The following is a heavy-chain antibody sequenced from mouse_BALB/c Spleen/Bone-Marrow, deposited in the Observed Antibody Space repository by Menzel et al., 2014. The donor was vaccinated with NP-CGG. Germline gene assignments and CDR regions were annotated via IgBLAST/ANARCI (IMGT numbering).Heavy chain of an antibody. CDR1: GYTFTSYW. Sequence: LQESGSELVRPGASVKLSCKASGYTFTSYWLHWVKQRHGQGLEWIGNVYPGTDNSNYDEKFKGKATLTADKSSSTAYMQLSSLTSVDSAVYFWARTYYPYFDYWGQGTTLTVSS. V-gene: IGHV1S22*01. J-gene: IGHJ2*01. CDR3: ARTYYPYFDY. D-gene: IGHD1-1*01. CDR2: VYPGTDNS.